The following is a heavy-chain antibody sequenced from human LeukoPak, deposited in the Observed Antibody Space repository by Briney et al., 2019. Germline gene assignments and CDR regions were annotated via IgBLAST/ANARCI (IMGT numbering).Heavy chain of an antibody. CDR2: INPNSGGT. D-gene: IGHD5-18*01. V-gene: IGHV1-2*02. CDR1: GYTFTGYY. Sequence: ASVKVSCKASGYTFTGYYMHWVRQAPGQGLEWMGWINPNSGGTNYAQKFQGRATMTRDTSLSTAYMELSRLRSDDTAVYYCARDKRRGYSYGYFDYWGQGTLVTVSS. CDR3: ARDKRRGYSYGYFDY. J-gene: IGHJ4*02.